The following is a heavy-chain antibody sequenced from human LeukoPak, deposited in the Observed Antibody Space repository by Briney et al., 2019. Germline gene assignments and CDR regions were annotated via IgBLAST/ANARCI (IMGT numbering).Heavy chain of an antibody. J-gene: IGHJ6*02. CDR2: MNPNSGNT. CDR1: GYTFTSYD. D-gene: IGHD3-10*01. CDR3: ASARYYYGSGSSPGGYYYGMDV. V-gene: IGHV1-8*01. Sequence: ASVKVSCKASGYTFTSYDINWVRQATGQGLEWMGWMNPNSGNTGYAQKFQGRVTMTRNISISTAYMELSSLRSEDTAVYYCASARYYYGSGSSPGGYYYGMDVWGQGTTVTVSS.